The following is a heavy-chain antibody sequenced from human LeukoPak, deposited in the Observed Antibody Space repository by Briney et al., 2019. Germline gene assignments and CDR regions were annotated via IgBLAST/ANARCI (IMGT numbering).Heavy chain of an antibody. V-gene: IGHV3-30*04. CDR3: ARQWLVNG. J-gene: IGHJ4*02. Sequence: GGSLRLSCAASGFPFSTYAVHWVRQAPGKGLEWLGLISFDGNKQNYPASVKGRFTISRDNSKNTLYLQTNSLRPEDTALYYCARQWLVNGWGQGTLVTVSS. CDR2: ISFDGNKQ. CDR1: GFPFSTYA. D-gene: IGHD6-19*01.